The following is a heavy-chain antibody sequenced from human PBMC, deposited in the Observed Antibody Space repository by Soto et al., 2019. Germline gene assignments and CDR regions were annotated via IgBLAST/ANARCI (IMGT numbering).Heavy chain of an antibody. Sequence: SETLSLTCTVSGGSISSSSYYWGWIRQPPGKGLEWIGSIYYSGSAYYNPSLKSRVTISVDTSKNQFSLKLSSVTAADTAVYYCARQEGGAYSSSFGIYYYYGMDVWGQGTTVTVSS. CDR3: ARQEGGAYSSSFGIYYYYGMDV. CDR2: IYYSGSA. V-gene: IGHV4-39*01. D-gene: IGHD6-13*01. J-gene: IGHJ6*02. CDR1: GGSISSSSYY.